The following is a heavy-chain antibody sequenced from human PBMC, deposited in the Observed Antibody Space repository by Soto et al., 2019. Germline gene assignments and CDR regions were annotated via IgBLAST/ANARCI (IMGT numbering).Heavy chain of an antibody. J-gene: IGHJ6*02. CDR3: ARQGVGPLHGLVDV. CDR1: GGSISSGGYS. Sequence: SETLSLTCAVSGGSISSGGYSWSWIRQPPGKGLEWIGYIYHSGSTYYNPSLKSRVTISVDTSKSQFSLKVTSVTATDTAVYYCARQGVGPLHGLVDVWGQGTTVTVSS. D-gene: IGHD1-26*01. V-gene: IGHV4-30-2*01. CDR2: IYHSGST.